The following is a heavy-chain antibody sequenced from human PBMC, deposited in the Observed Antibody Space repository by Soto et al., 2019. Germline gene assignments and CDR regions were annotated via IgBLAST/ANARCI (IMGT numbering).Heavy chain of an antibody. D-gene: IGHD6-19*01. V-gene: IGHV1-69*13. CDR2: IIPIFGPP. J-gene: IGHJ4*02. CDR3: ARGIEVGVFDY. CDR1: GGTFSSYA. Sequence: SVKVSCKASGGTFSSYAIHWVRQAPGQGLEWMGQIIPIFGPPKYAQKFQGRVTITADETTTTSYMELSDLRFEDTALYFCARGIEVGVFDYWGQGTLVTVSS.